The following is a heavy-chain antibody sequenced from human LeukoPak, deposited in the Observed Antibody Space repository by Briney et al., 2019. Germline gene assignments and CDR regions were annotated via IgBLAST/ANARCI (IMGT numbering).Heavy chain of an antibody. Sequence: ASVKVSCKASGYTFTSYDINWVRQATGQGLEWMGWMNPNSGNTGYAQKFQGRVTMTRNTSISTAYMELSSLRSEDTAVYYCARGSSCYDSSGHTGVDYWGQGTLVTVSS. J-gene: IGHJ4*02. CDR1: GYTFTSYD. CDR3: ARGSSCYDSSGHTGVDY. D-gene: IGHD3-22*01. CDR2: MNPNSGNT. V-gene: IGHV1-8*01.